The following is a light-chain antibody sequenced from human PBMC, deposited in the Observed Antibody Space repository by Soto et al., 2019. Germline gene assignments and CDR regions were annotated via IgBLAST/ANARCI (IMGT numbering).Light chain of an antibody. V-gene: IGLV2-14*03. CDR2: DVS. CDR1: FGGYNS. CDR3: SSFTTTSRV. J-gene: IGLJ3*02. Sequence: QSALTQPASVSGSPGQSITNSCTVNFGGYNSVSWYQQHPGNAPKLMIYDVSHRPSGVSSRFSGSKSGNTASLTISGLQAEDEAYYYCSSFTTTSRVFGGGTKVTVL.